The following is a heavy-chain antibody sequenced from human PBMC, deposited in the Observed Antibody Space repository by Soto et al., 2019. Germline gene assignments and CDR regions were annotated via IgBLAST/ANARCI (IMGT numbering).Heavy chain of an antibody. V-gene: IGHV5-51*01. CDR2: IYPGDSDT. CDR3: ARRQYYYYSSGYHDYYYYYGMDV. J-gene: IGHJ6*02. CDR1: GYSFTSYW. Sequence: GESLKISCKGSGYSFTSYWIGWVRQMPGKGLEWMGIIYPGDSDTRYSPSFQGQVTISADKSISTAYLQWSSLKASDTAMYYCARRQYYYYSSGYHDYYYYYGMDVWGQGTTVTVSS. D-gene: IGHD3-22*01.